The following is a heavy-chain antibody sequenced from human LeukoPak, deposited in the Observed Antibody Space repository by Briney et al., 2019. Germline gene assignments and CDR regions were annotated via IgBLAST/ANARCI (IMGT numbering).Heavy chain of an antibody. CDR1: GYTLTTSW. Sequence: GESLKISCKGSGYTLTTSWIGWVRQMPGKGLEWMGIIYPSDSDTRYSPSLQGQVSISADKSISTAYLQWSSLKASDTAMYYCARGGTYLGHWGQGTLVTVSS. D-gene: IGHD1-26*01. J-gene: IGHJ4*02. CDR2: IYPSDSDT. CDR3: ARGGTYLGH. V-gene: IGHV5-51*01.